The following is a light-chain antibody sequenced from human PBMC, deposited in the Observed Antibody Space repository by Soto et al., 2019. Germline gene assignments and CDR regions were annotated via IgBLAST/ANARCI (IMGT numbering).Light chain of an antibody. Sequence: ALTQPASVSGSPGQSITISCTGTSSDVGSYNLVSWYQQYPGKAPKLMIYEVTQRPSGVSNRFSGSKSGNTASLTISGLQAEDEADYYCCSYARGSTYVFGTGTKVTVL. CDR3: CSYARGSTYV. J-gene: IGLJ1*01. V-gene: IGLV2-23*02. CDR1: SSDVGSYNL. CDR2: EVT.